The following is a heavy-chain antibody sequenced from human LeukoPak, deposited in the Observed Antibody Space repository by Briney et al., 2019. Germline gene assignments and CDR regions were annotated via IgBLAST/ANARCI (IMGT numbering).Heavy chain of an antibody. Sequence: GASVKVSCKVSGYTLTELSMHWVRQAPGKGLEWMGGFDPEGGETIYAQKFQGRVAMTEDTSTDTAYMELSSLRSEDTAVYYCATDGLWFGELGFDPWGQGTLVTVSS. CDR1: GYTLTELS. V-gene: IGHV1-24*01. CDR2: FDPEGGET. J-gene: IGHJ5*02. CDR3: ATDGLWFGELGFDP. D-gene: IGHD3-10*01.